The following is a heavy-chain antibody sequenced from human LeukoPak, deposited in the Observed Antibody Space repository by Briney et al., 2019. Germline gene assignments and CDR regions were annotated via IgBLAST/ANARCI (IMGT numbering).Heavy chain of an antibody. CDR1: GFTFSSYG. V-gene: IGHV3-30*02. D-gene: IGHD3-16*02. J-gene: IGHJ4*02. CDR3: ARARPPPYDYVWGSYRSPADF. Sequence: GGSLRLSCAASGFTFSSYGMHWVRQAPGKGLEWVAFIRYDGSNKYYADSVKGRFTISRDNSKNTLYLQMNSLRAEDTAVYYCARARPPPYDYVWGSYRSPADFGGQGTLVTVSS. CDR2: IRYDGSNK.